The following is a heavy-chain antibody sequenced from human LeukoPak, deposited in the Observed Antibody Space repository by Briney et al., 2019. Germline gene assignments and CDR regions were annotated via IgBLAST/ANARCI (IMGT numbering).Heavy chain of an antibody. Sequence: GGSLRLSCAAYGFTFSSYAMSWVRQAPGKGLEWVSAISGSGGSTYYADSVKGRFTISRDNSKNTLYLQMNSLRAEDTAVYYCAKDSVDIVVVPAAIHYWGQGTLVTVSS. V-gene: IGHV3-23*01. CDR3: AKDSVDIVVVPAAIHY. D-gene: IGHD2-2*02. CDR1: GFTFSSYA. CDR2: ISGSGGST. J-gene: IGHJ4*02.